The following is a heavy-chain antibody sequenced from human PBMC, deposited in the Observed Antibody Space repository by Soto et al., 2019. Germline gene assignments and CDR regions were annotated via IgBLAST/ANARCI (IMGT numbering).Heavy chain of an antibody. V-gene: IGHV3-33*01. Sequence: GGSLRLSCAASGFTFSSYGMHWVRQAPGKGLEWVAVIWYDGSNKYYADSVKGRFTISRDNSKNTLYLQMNGLGAEDTAGYYCARDLGMVAAYGMDVWGQGTTVTVSS. CDR1: GFTFSSYG. CDR3: ARDLGMVAAYGMDV. J-gene: IGHJ6*02. CDR2: IWYDGSNK. D-gene: IGHD1-26*01.